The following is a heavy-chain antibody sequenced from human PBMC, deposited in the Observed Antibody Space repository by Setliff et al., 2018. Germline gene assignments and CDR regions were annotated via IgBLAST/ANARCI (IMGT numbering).Heavy chain of an antibody. J-gene: IGHJ3*02. CDR1: GFTFNAYS. D-gene: IGHD5-12*01. CDR2: ISKSSSYI. V-gene: IGHV3-21*06. Sequence: GESLKISCVGSGFTFNAYSVNWVRQAPGKGLEWVSSISKSSSYIDYADSVKGRFTISRDNAKNSLYLQMNSLRVEDTAVYYCAGDHRYSGYDWRHPVAFDMWGQGTLVTVSS. CDR3: AGDHRYSGYDWRHPVAFDM.